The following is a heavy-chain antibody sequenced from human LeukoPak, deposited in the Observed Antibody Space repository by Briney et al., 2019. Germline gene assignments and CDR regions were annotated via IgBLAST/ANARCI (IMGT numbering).Heavy chain of an antibody. J-gene: IGHJ6*02. V-gene: IGHV4-61*02. Sequence: SETLSLTCAVSGYSISSGYYWSWIRQPAGKGLEWIGRIYTSGSTNYNPSLKSRVTISVDTSKNQFSLKLSSVTAADTAVYYCARMYDSSGYSYYGMDVWGQGTTVTVSS. CDR2: IYTSGST. CDR1: GYSISSGYY. D-gene: IGHD3-22*01. CDR3: ARMYDSSGYSYYGMDV.